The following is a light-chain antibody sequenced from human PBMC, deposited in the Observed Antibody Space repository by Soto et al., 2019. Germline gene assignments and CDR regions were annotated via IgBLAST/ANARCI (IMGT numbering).Light chain of an antibody. CDR2: RAS. Sequence: EIVMTQSPATLSVSPGGSATLSCRASQHVSSNFAWYRQKPGQAPTLLIYRASTRATGIPARFSGSGSGTEFTLTISRLQSEGFAVYYCQQYNNWPYTFGQGTKLEIK. V-gene: IGKV3-15*01. J-gene: IGKJ2*01. CDR1: QHVSSN. CDR3: QQYNNWPYT.